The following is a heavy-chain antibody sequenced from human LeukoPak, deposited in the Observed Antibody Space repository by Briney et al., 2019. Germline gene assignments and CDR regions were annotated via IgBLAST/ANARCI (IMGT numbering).Heavy chain of an antibody. CDR1: GYTFTGYY. D-gene: IGHD3-16*01. CDR2: INPNSGGT. J-gene: IGHJ5*02. CDR3: ARDKGDLAGSLGWFDP. V-gene: IGHV1-2*02. Sequence: AASVKVSCKASGYTFTGYYMQWVRQAPGQGLEWMGWINPNSGGTNYAQKFQGRVTMTRDTSISTAYMELSRLRSDDTAVYYCARDKGDLAGSLGWFDPWGQGTLVTVSS.